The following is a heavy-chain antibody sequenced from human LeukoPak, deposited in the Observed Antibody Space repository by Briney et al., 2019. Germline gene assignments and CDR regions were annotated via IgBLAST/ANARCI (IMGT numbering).Heavy chain of an antibody. CDR3: ARAQIYYGGTSQGDY. CDR2: INHSGST. D-gene: IGHD4-23*01. CDR1: GGSFSGYY. V-gene: IGHV4-34*01. Sequence: SETLSLTCAVYGGSFSGYYWSWIRQPPGKGLEWIGEINHSGSTNYNPSPKSRVTISVDTSKNQFSLKLSSVTAADTAVYYCARAQIYYGGTSQGDYWGQGTLVTVSS. J-gene: IGHJ4*02.